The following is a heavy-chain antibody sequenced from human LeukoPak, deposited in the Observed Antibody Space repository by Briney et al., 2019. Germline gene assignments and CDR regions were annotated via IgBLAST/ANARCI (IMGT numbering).Heavy chain of an antibody. CDR3: ARKYDSSLRGAFDI. CDR2: INSDGNST. Sequence: GGSLRLSCAAPGFTFSTYWMHWVRQAPGKGLVWVSRINSDGNSTRYADSVKGRFTISRDNSKNTLYLQMNSLRAEDTAVYYCARKYDSSLRGAFDIWGQGTMVTVSS. J-gene: IGHJ3*02. D-gene: IGHD3-22*01. CDR1: GFTFSTYW. V-gene: IGHV3-74*01.